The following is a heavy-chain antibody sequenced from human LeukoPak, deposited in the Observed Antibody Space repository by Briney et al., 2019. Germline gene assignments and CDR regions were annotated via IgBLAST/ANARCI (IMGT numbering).Heavy chain of an antibody. CDR3: VRDWDHYDFDS. CDR1: GFTFSNYW. CDR2: INPAGNYQ. D-gene: IGHD3-3*01. Sequence: GGSLRLSCAASGFTFSNYWIHWVRQAPGKELVWVSRINPAGNYQNYADSVKGRFTISRDNAKNIVYLQMNSLRAEDTALFYCVRDWDHYDFDSWGQGTLVTVSS. J-gene: IGHJ5*01. V-gene: IGHV3-74*01.